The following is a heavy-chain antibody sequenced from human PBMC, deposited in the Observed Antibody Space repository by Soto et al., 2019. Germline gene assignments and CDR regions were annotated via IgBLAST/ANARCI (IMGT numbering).Heavy chain of an antibody. CDR3: ARVVVRDYSLDY. D-gene: IGHD3-10*01. CDR2: ISSSGSTI. V-gene: IGHV3-11*01. CDR1: GFTFSDYY. J-gene: IGHJ4*02. Sequence: VGSLRLSCAASGFTFSDYYMSWIRQAPGKGLEWVSYISSSGSTIYYADSVKGRFTISRDNAKNSLYLQMNSLRAEDTAVYYCARVVVRDYSLDYWGQGTLVTVSS.